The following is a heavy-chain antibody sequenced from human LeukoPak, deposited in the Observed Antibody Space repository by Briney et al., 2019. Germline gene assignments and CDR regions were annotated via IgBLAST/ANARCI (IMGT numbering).Heavy chain of an antibody. CDR2: FGTRSTSI. Sequence: GGSLRLSCAASGFTFNSYWMNWVRQAPGKGLEWVSSFGTRSTSIYHAGSVKGRFAISRDNAKNSLYLQMNSLRAEDTALYYCAREVSEGFDFWGQGTLVTVSS. J-gene: IGHJ4*02. CDR3: AREVSEGFDF. D-gene: IGHD3-22*01. CDR1: GFTFNSYW. V-gene: IGHV3-21*01.